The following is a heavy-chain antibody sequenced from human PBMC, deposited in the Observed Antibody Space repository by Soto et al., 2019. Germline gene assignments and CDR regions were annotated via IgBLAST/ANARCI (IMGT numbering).Heavy chain of an antibody. Sequence: SETLSLTCTVSGGSISSGAYYWSWIRQHPGKGLEWIGYIYYSGSTYYNPSLKSRVTMSVDTSKNQFSLRLRSVTAADTAVYYCARGLCGGDCFSAYWGQGTLVTVSS. CDR2: IYYSGST. CDR1: GGSISSGAYY. V-gene: IGHV4-31*03. D-gene: IGHD2-21*02. CDR3: ARGLCGGDCFSAY. J-gene: IGHJ4*02.